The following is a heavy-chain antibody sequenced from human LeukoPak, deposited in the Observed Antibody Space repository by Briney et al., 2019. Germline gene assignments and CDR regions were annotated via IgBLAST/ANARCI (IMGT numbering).Heavy chain of an antibody. D-gene: IGHD3-10*01. V-gene: IGHV3-23*01. CDR3: ALKAGLPAFDI. Sequence: GGSLRLPCAASGFTFSNYAMSWVRQAPRKGLEWVSAISGSGGSTYYADSVKGRFTISRDNSKNTLYLQMNSLRAEDTAVYYCALKAGLPAFDIWGQGTMVTVSS. J-gene: IGHJ3*02. CDR2: ISGSGGST. CDR1: GFTFSNYA.